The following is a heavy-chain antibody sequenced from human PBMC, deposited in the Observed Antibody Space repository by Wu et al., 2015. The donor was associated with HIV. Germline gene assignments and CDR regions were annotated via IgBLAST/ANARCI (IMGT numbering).Heavy chain of an antibody. J-gene: IGHJ4*02. D-gene: IGHD3-9*01. CDR2: MNPDNGNT. V-gene: IGHV1-8*01. CDR1: GYIFSNYD. Sequence: VQLVQSGAEVKKPGASVRVSCQASGYIFSNYDINWVRQAPGQGLEWMGWMNPDNGNTAFAQKFQGRVTMTRNTSISTAYMELRSLRFDDAAVYYCARGLTGPMMTGALRYWGQGTLVAVSP. CDR3: ARGLTGPMMTGALRY.